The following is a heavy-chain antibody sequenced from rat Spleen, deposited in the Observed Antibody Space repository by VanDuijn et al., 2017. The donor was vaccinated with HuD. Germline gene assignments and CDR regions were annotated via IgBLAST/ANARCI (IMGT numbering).Heavy chain of an antibody. CDR3: TRQLGPFDY. J-gene: IGHJ2*01. D-gene: IGHD1-10*01. V-gene: IGHV2-13*01. Sequence: QVQLKESGPGLVQPSQTLSLTCTVSGFSLTSYHVSWVRQPPGKSLVWMGTIWAGGGTNYNSAVKFRLSISRDTSKSQVLLKINSLQTEDTAIYYCTRQLGPFDYWGQGVMVTVSS. CDR1: GFSLTSYH. CDR2: IWAGGGT.